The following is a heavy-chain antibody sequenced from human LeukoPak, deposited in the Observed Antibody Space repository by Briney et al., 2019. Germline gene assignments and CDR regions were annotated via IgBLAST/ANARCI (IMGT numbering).Heavy chain of an antibody. Sequence: PSETLPLTCTVSDGSISSSDYYWGWIRQPPGKGLEWIGNRYYSGNTYYNPSLKSRVTISVDTSKNQFSLKVSSVTAADTAVYYCARRVFGSGRHDYWGQGTLVTVSS. V-gene: IGHV4-39*01. D-gene: IGHD3-10*01. CDR3: ARRVFGSGRHDY. CDR1: DGSISSSDYY. CDR2: RYYSGNT. J-gene: IGHJ4*02.